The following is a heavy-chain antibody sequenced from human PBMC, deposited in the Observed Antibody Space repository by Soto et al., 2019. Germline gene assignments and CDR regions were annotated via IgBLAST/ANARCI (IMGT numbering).Heavy chain of an antibody. CDR2: IYSGGST. Sequence: EVQLVESGGGLVQPGGSLRLSCAASGFTVSSNYMSWVRQAPGKGLEWVSVIYSGGSTYYADSVKGRFTISRDNSKNTLYLQMNSLRAEDTAVYYCARDMGYCSSTSCDDYWGKGTLVTVSS. J-gene: IGHJ4*02. V-gene: IGHV3-66*01. D-gene: IGHD2-2*01. CDR3: ARDMGYCSSTSCDDY. CDR1: GFTVSSNY.